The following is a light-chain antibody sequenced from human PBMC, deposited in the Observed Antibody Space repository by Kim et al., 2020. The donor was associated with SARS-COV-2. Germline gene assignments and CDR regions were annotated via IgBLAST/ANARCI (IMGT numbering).Light chain of an antibody. J-gene: IGLJ2*01. CDR2: YDT. Sequence: ATGKTGRITCGESSIGLQSVHWYQQKPGQAPVLVIYYDTDRPSGIPERFSGSNSGNTATLTISRVEAGDEADYYCQVWDTGSDHPIFGGGTKVTVL. CDR1: SIGLQS. CDR3: QVWDTGSDHPI. V-gene: IGLV3-21*04.